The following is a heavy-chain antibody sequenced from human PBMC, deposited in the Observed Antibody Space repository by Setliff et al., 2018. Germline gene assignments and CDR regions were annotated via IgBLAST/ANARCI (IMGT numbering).Heavy chain of an antibody. CDR3: VRDLHWGFDY. J-gene: IGHJ4*02. D-gene: IGHD7-27*01. CDR2: ISPDGYHT. Sequence: GGSLRLSCVASGFTLSSYAMNWVRQAPGKGLEWVSSISPDGYHTYYGDSVKGRFTISRDNVKNSLFLQMNSLRAEDTAVYYCVRDLHWGFDYWGLGTLVTVSS. V-gene: IGHV3-21*01. CDR1: GFTLSSYA.